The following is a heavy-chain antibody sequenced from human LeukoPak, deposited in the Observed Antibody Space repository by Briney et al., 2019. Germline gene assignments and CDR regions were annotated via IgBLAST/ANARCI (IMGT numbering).Heavy chain of an antibody. J-gene: IGHJ6*03. D-gene: IGHD3-22*01. CDR3: ARTRYYDSSGPSYYMDV. V-gene: IGHV1-18*01. CDR2: ISAYNGNT. Sequence: GASVKVSCKASGYTFTSYGISWVRQAPGQGLEWMGWISAYNGNTNYAQKLQGRVTMTTDTSTSTAYMELRSLRSDDTAVYYCARTRYYDSSGPSYYMDVWGKGTTVTVSS. CDR1: GYTFTSYG.